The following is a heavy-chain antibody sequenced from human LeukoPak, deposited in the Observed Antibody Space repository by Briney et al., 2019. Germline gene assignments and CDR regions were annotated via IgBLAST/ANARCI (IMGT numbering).Heavy chain of an antibody. CDR3: ASSYSSSLRVY. CDR2: IYYSGST. D-gene: IGHD6-13*01. V-gene: IGHV4-39*01. J-gene: IGHJ4*02. Sequence: SETLSLTCTVSGGSISSSSYYWGWIRQPPGKGLEWIGSIYYSGSTYYNPSLKSRVTISVDTSKNQFSLKLSSVTAADTAVYYCASSYSSSLRVYWGQGALVTVSS. CDR1: GGSISSSSYY.